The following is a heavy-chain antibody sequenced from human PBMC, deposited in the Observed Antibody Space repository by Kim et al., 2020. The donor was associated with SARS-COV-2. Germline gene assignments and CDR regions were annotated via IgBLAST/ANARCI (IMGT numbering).Heavy chain of an antibody. Sequence: GGSLRLSCAASGFTFGDYAMHWVRQAPGKGLEWVSGISWNSGSIGYADSVKGRFTISRDNAKNSLYLQMNSLRAEDTALYYCAKDWEALYSSGWWDYWGQGTLVTVSS. CDR1: GFTFGDYA. D-gene: IGHD6-19*01. J-gene: IGHJ4*02. V-gene: IGHV3-9*01. CDR3: AKDWEALYSSGWWDY. CDR2: ISWNSGSI.